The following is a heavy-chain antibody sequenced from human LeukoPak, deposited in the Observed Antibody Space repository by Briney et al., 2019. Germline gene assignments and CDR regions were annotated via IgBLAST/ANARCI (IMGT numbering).Heavy chain of an antibody. CDR3: AKARGEVYYDSSGYLSYFDY. D-gene: IGHD3-22*01. Sequence: PGGSLRLPCAASGFTFTNYAMTWVRQAPGKGLEWVSGISGSGGSTYYADSVKGRFTISRDNSKNTLYLQMNSLRAEDTAVYYCAKARGEVYYDSSGYLSYFDYWGQGTLVTVSS. J-gene: IGHJ4*02. CDR2: ISGSGGST. V-gene: IGHV3-23*01. CDR1: GFTFTNYA.